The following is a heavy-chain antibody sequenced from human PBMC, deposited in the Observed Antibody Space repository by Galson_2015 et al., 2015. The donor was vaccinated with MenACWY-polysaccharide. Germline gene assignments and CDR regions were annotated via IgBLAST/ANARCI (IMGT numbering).Heavy chain of an antibody. Sequence: SLRLSCAVSGFTFGSYGMHWVRQAPGKGLEWVAVIVDNGSSKHYADSVEGRFTISRDNSKNTLYLEMDSLRADDTAVYYCARDDVRTGNNFDYWGQGTPVTVSS. J-gene: IGHJ4*02. CDR3: ARDDVRTGNNFDY. CDR2: IVDNGSSK. D-gene: IGHD1/OR15-1a*01. CDR1: GFTFGSYG. V-gene: IGHV3-33*01.